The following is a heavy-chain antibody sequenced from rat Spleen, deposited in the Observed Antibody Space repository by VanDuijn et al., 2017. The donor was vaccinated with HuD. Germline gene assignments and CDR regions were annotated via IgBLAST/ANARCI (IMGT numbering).Heavy chain of an antibody. Sequence: EVQLVESGGGLVQPGRSLKLSCAASGITFSNYDMAWVRQAPTKGLEWVASISTSGGSTYYRDSVKGRFTVSRDNAKSTLYLQMDSLRSEDTATYYCARTAYFDYWGQGVMVTVSS. J-gene: IGHJ2*01. CDR3: ARTAYFDY. CDR1: GITFSNYD. V-gene: IGHV5-25*01. CDR2: ISTSGGST.